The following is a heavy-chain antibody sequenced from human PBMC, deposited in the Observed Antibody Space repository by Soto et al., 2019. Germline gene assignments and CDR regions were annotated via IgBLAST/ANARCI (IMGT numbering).Heavy chain of an antibody. J-gene: IGHJ4*02. D-gene: IGHD5-18*01. V-gene: IGHV4-59*08. CDR1: GDSISSYS. CDR3: ARRYGSCFDY. Sequence: PSETLSLTCTVSGDSISSYSWSWIRQPPGKGLEWIGNIHYNGNTKYSPSLKSRVTMSVDTSKNHFSLKLTSVTAADTAVYYCARRYGSCFDYWGQGTLVTVSS. CDR2: IHYNGNT.